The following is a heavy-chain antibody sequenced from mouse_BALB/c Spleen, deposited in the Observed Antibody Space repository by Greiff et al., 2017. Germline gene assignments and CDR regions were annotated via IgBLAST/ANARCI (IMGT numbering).Heavy chain of an antibody. CDR3: ARELYYDYDGGFAY. Sequence: EVKLQESGGGLVKPGGSLKLSCAASGFTFSSYAMSWVRQTPEKRLEWVASISSGGSAYYPDSVKGRFTISRDNARNILYLQMSSLRSEDTAMYYCARELYYDYDGGFAYWGQGTLVTVSA. D-gene: IGHD2-4*01. V-gene: IGHV5-6-5*01. CDR2: ISSGGSA. CDR1: GFTFSSYA. J-gene: IGHJ3*01.